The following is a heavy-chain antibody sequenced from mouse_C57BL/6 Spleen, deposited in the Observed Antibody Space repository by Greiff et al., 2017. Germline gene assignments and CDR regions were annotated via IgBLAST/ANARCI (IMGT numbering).Heavy chain of an antibody. Sequence: QVQLKESGPGILQSSQTLSLTCSFSGFSLSTSGMGVSWIRQPSGKGLEWLAHIYWDDDKRYNPSLKSRLTISKDTSRNQVFLKITSVDTADTATYYCARRVDYDFRRNYFDYWGQGTTLTVSS. CDR2: IYWDDDK. V-gene: IGHV8-12*01. CDR3: ARRVDYDFRRNYFDY. J-gene: IGHJ2*01. D-gene: IGHD2-4*01. CDR1: GFSLSTSGMG.